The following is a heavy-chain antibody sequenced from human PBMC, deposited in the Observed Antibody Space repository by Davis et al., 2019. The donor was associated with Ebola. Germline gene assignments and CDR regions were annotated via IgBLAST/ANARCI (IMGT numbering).Heavy chain of an antibody. J-gene: IGHJ4*02. CDR1: GYTFTSYG. D-gene: IGHD2-15*01. V-gene: IGHV1-18*01. CDR3: ARDNCSGGSCYSNFDY. Sequence: VSVKVSCKASGYTFTSYGISWVRQAPGQGLEWMGWISAYNGNTNYAQKLQGRVTMTTDTSTSTAYMELSRLRSDDTAVYYCARDNCSGGSCYSNFDYWGQGTLVSVSS. CDR2: ISAYNGNT.